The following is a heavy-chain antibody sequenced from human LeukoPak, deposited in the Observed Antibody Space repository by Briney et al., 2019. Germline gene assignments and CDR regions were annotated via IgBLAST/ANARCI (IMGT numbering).Heavy chain of an antibody. CDR3: ATDLNHDSGG. V-gene: IGHV3-7*03. CDR2: ISPDGSEK. J-gene: IGHJ4*02. CDR1: GFSFSGTW. Sequence: GGSLRLSCATSGFSFSGTWMTWVRQAPGKGLECITNISPDGSEKYYLDSVRGRFTVSRDNAKKLVYLQMNSLRVEDTAIYFCATDLNHDSGGWGQGTLVTVSS. D-gene: IGHD1-26*01.